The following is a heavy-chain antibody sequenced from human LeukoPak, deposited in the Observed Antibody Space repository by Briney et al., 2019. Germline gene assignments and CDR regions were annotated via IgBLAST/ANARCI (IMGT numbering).Heavy chain of an antibody. D-gene: IGHD2-15*01. CDR1: GFTFNNYA. J-gene: IGHJ4*02. CDR3: AKDPQRYCSGGSCLYFDY. Sequence: GGSLRLSCAASGFTFNNYAMSWVHQAPGKGLEWVSAISASGGGTNYADSVKGRFIISRDNSKNTLYLQMNSLRAEDTAVYYCAKDPQRYCSGGSCLYFDYWGQGTLVTVSS. CDR2: ISASGGGT. V-gene: IGHV3-23*01.